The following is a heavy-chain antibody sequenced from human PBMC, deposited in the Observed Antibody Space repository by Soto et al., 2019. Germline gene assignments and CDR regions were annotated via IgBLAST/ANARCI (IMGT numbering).Heavy chain of an antibody. CDR1: GGSISSSSYY. CDR2: IYYSGST. V-gene: IGHV4-39*01. CDR3: ARGYCSGGSCYRY. Sequence: PSETLSLTCTVSGGSISSSSYYWGWIRQPPGKGLEWIGSIYYSGSTYHDPSLKSRVTISVDTSKNQFSLKLSSVTAADTAVYYCARGYCSGGSCYRYWGQGSQVTVSS. J-gene: IGHJ4*02. D-gene: IGHD2-15*01.